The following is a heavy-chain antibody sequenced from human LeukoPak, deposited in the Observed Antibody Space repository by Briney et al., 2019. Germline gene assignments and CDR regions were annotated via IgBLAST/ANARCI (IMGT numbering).Heavy chain of an antibody. Sequence: PGGSLRLSCTVSGFTVSSNSMSWVRQAPGKGLEWVSAISGSGGSTYYADSVKGRFTISRDNSKNTLYLQMNSLRAEDTAVYYCAKGGSELAYCGGDCYSLWFDPWGQGTLVTVSS. CDR2: ISGSGGST. D-gene: IGHD2-21*02. CDR1: GFTVSSNS. V-gene: IGHV3-23*01. CDR3: AKGGSELAYCGGDCYSLWFDP. J-gene: IGHJ5*02.